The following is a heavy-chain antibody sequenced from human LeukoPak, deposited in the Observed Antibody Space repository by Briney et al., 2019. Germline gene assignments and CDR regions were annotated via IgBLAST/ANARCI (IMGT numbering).Heavy chain of an antibody. CDR2: ITGSGINT. Sequence: GGSLRLSCAASGFTFIKYAMSWVRQAPGKGLEWLSVITGSGINTYYTDSMKGRFTVSRDNSKDTLSLQMNSLRAEDTAVYYCAKLFGFGDLNPIDYWGQGTLVTVSS. CDR3: AKLFGFGDLNPIDY. D-gene: IGHD3-10*01. CDR1: GFTFIKYA. J-gene: IGHJ4*02. V-gene: IGHV3-23*01.